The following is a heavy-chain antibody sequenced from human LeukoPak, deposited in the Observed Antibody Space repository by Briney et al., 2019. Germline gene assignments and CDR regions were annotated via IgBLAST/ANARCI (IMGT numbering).Heavy chain of an antibody. Sequence: SETLSLTCTVSGGSISSYYWGWVRQSPGKGLEWIGSISHSGTTYYNPSLKRRVTISADTTMNQFSLTLTSVTAADSAMYYCARQTGSYGFRKYWGQGTLVVVSS. D-gene: IGHD3-16*01. J-gene: IGHJ4*02. CDR2: ISHSGTT. CDR3: ARQTGSYGFRKY. CDR1: GGSISSYY. V-gene: IGHV4-59*08.